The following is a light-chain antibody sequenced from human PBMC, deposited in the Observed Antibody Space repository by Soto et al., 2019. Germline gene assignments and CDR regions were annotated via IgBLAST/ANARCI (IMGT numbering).Light chain of an antibody. CDR3: SSYTIGTTPWL. V-gene: IGLV2-14*01. J-gene: IGLJ3*02. CDR1: SSDVGGYNY. Sequence: QSALTQPASVSGSPGQSITISCTGTSSDVGGYNYVTWYQLHPGKAPKLMIYEVNRRPSGVSDRFSGSKSGNTASLTISGLQAEDEAHYFCSSYTIGTTPWLFGGGTKVTVL. CDR2: EVN.